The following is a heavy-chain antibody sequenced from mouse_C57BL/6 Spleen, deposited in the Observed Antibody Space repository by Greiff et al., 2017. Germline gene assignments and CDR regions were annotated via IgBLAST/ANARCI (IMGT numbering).Heavy chain of an antibody. CDR3: AREGIYSSWFAY. D-gene: IGHD2-12*01. J-gene: IGHJ3*01. CDR2: INPGSGGT. V-gene: IGHV1-54*01. CDR1: GYAFTNYL. Sequence: QVQLQQSGAELVRPGTSVKVSCKASGYAFTNYLIEWVKQRPGQGLEWIGVINPGSGGTNYNEKFKGKATLTADKSSSTAYMHLSSLTSEDSAVYFCAREGIYSSWFAYWGQGTLVTVSA.